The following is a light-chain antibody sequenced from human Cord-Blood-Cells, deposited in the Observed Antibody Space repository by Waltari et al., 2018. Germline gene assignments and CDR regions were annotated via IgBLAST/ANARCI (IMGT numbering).Light chain of an antibody. CDR2: DVS. CDR1: SSDVGGYNY. Sequence: QSALTQPRSVSGSPGQSVTISCTGTSSDVGGYNYVSWSQQHPGNAPKLMIYDVSKRPSGVPDRVSGSKSGNTASLTISGLQAEDEADYYCCSYAGSYTWVFGGGTKLTVL. CDR3: CSYAGSYTWV. J-gene: IGLJ3*02. V-gene: IGLV2-11*01.